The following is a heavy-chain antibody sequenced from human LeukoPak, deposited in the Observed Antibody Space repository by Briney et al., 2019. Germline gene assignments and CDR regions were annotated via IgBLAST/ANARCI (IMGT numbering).Heavy chain of an antibody. CDR2: ISSSSSYI. Sequence: GGSLRLSCAASGFTFSSYSMNWVRQAPGKGLEWVSSISSSSSYIYYADSVKGRFTISRDSAKNSLYLQMNSLRAEDTAVYYCAREILRVTTDYWGQGTLVTVSS. V-gene: IGHV3-21*01. CDR3: AREILRVTTDY. CDR1: GFTFSSYS. J-gene: IGHJ4*02. D-gene: IGHD4-17*01.